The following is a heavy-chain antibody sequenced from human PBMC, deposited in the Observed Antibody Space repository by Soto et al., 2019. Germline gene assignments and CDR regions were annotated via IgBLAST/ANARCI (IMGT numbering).Heavy chain of an antibody. V-gene: IGHV4-39*01. D-gene: IGHD6-19*01. CDR2: IYYSGST. CDR1: SDSIGSTNYY. CDR3: ARGPHSSGCGDY. J-gene: IGHJ4*02. Sequence: QLQLQESGPGLVKPSETLSLTCTVSSDSIGSTNYYWGWVRQPPGKGLEWIGSIYYSGSTYYNPSLKRRVTISVDTSNNQFSLKLNSVTAADTAVYYCARGPHSSGCGDYWGQGTLVTVSS.